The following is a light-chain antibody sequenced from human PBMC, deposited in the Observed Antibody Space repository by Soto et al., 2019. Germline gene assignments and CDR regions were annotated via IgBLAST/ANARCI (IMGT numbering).Light chain of an antibody. J-gene: IGLJ1*01. CDR2: DVT. V-gene: IGLV2-14*01. CDR1: SSDVGGYNY. Sequence: QSALTQPASVSGSPGQSITISCTGTSSDVGGYNYVSWYQQHPVKAPKLMIYDVTNRPSGVSDRFSGSKSGNTASLTISGLQAEDEADYYCSLYTSSSTPYVFGTRTKVTVL. CDR3: SLYTSSSTPYV.